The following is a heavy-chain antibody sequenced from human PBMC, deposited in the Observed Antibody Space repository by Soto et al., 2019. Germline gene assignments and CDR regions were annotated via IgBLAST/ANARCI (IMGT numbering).Heavy chain of an antibody. CDR2: INPSGGST. CDR1: GYTFTSYY. CDR3: ARDLEMATITDAFDI. J-gene: IGHJ3*02. D-gene: IGHD5-12*01. Sequence: ASVKVSCKASGYTFTSYYMHWVRQAPGQGLEWMGIINPSGGSTSYAQEFQGRVTMTRDTSTSTVYMELSSLRSEDTAVYYCARDLEMATITDAFDIWGQGTMVTVSS. V-gene: IGHV1-46*01.